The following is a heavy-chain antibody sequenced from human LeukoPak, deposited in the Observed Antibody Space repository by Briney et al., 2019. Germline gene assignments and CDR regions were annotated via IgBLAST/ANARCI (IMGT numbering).Heavy chain of an antibody. CDR2: IYYSGST. J-gene: IGHJ3*02. D-gene: IGHD2-8*01. Sequence: KNSETLSLTCTVSGGSVSSGTYYWSWIRQPPGKGLEWIGYIYYSGSTNYNPSLKSRVTVSVDTSKNQCSLKLSSVTTADTAVYYCTRSTNLEAFDIWGQGTMVTVSS. V-gene: IGHV4-61*01. CDR1: GGSVSSGTYY. CDR3: TRSTNLEAFDI.